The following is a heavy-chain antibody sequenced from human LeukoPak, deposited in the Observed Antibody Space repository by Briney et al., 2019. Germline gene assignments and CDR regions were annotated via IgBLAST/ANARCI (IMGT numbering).Heavy chain of an antibody. J-gene: IGHJ2*01. CDR3: VSYDHQLSNWYFDL. V-gene: IGHV3-53*01. CDR2: IYASGST. CDR1: GFTVSSKY. Sequence: GGSLRLSCAASGFTVSSKYXXXXXQAPGKGLEXXSLIYASGSTTYADSVKGRFIISRDNSRNTLYLQMNSLRAEDTAVYYCVSYDHQLSNWYFDLWGRGTLVTVSS. D-gene: IGHD1-1*01.